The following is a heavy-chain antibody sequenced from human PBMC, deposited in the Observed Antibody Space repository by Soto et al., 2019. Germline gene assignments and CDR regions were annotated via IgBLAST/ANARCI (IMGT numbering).Heavy chain of an antibody. J-gene: IGHJ4*02. CDR1: GYNFVSNH. D-gene: IGHD6-13*01. CDR3: ARDLFGSWTIDY. V-gene: IGHV1-46*01. CDR2: INPIDGSI. Sequence: QVQLVQSGAAVREPGASVKVSCKTSGYNFVSNHIHWVRQTPAQGLEWMGIINPIDGSISYAQKFRGRVTVTSDTPTSSVYMDLRGLTPADTAVYFCARDLFGSWTIDYWGPGTLVTVSS.